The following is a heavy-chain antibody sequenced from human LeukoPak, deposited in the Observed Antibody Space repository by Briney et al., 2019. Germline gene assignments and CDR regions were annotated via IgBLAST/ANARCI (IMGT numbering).Heavy chain of an antibody. CDR2: IYPGDFDT. D-gene: IGHD1-7*01. V-gene: IGHV5-51*01. CDR3: ARPSFSGTTRAFDI. J-gene: IGHJ3*02. CDR1: GYSFTSYW. Sequence: PGESLKISCEGSGYSFTSYWIAWVRQVPGKGLEWMGIIYPGDFDTRYSPSFQGQVTISADKSISTAYLQWSSLRASDTAIYYCARPSFSGTTRAFDIWGQGTMVTVSS.